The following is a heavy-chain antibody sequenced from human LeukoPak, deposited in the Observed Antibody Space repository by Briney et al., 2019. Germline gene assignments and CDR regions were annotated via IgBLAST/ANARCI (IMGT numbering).Heavy chain of an antibody. D-gene: IGHD4-17*01. J-gene: IGHJ4*02. Sequence: SETLSLTCDVSRYSISSNCYLAWIRQPPGKGLEWLGSIYYSGDTYYNPSLKSRVTCSVDTSKNQFSLKLNSVTAADTAVYYCARAHYDGDYQYYFDYWGQGIPVTVSS. CDR1: RYSISSNCY. CDR2: IYYSGDT. V-gene: IGHV4-38-2*01. CDR3: ARAHYDGDYQYYFDY.